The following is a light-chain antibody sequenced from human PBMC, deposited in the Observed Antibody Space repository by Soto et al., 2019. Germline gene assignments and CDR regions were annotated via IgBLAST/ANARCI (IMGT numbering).Light chain of an antibody. Sequence: DIEMTQSPSSLSLSVGERVTITCRASQSISNYLNWYQQKPGKAPKVLIYAASSLQSGVPSRFSGSGFGTDFTLTISSLQREDFATYYCQQCHSTQFSLGGGTKVDTK. CDR3: QQCHSTQFS. J-gene: IGKJ4*01. CDR1: QSISNY. CDR2: AAS. V-gene: IGKV1-39*01.